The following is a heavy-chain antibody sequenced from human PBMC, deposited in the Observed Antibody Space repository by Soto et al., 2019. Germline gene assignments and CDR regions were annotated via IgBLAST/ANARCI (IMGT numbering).Heavy chain of an antibody. CDR1: GVSLSTSGVG. CDR3: AHRLCVGGAGYFDY. V-gene: IGHV2-5*02. Sequence: QITLKESGPTLVKPTQTLTLTCTVSGVSLSTSGVGVAWIRQPPGKALEWLAVIFWDDDKRYNPSLNSRLTLTTATSKNQVVLTLTDMDPVATASYCCAHRLCVGGAGYFDYWGQGTLVTVSS. D-gene: IGHD3-16*01. J-gene: IGHJ4*02. CDR2: IFWDDDK.